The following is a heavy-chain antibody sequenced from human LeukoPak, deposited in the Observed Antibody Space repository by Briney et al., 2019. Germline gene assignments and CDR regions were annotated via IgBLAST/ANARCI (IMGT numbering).Heavy chain of an antibody. CDR1: GDSIGSFY. Sequence: SETLSLTCTVSGDSIGSFYWTWVRPPPGKGLELIGYIYFTGSSNYKPSLRGRVTMSIDTSKSQVSLNLRSVTAADTAVYFCARVARAAAAGTAHLDYWGQGTLVTVSS. V-gene: IGHV4-59*08. CDR2: IYFTGSS. J-gene: IGHJ4*02. D-gene: IGHD6-13*01. CDR3: ARVARAAAAGTAHLDY.